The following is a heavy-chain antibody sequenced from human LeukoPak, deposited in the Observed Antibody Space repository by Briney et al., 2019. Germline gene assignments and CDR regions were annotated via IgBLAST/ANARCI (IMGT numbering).Heavy chain of an antibody. CDR3: PISWVVATGPPGYFDY. J-gene: IGHJ4*02. CDR2: IYYSGST. V-gene: IGHV4-39*01. CDR1: GGSISSSSYY. Sequence: PSETLSLTCTVSGGSISSSSYYWGWIRQPPGKGLEWIGSIYYSGSTYYNPSLKSRVTISVDTSKNQFSLKLSSVTAADTAVYYCPISWVVATGPPGYFDYWGQGTLVTVSS. D-gene: IGHD1-1*01.